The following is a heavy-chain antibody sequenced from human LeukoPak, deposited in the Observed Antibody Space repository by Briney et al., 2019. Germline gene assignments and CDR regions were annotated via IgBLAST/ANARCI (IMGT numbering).Heavy chain of an antibody. J-gene: IGHJ4*02. CDR1: GGSISSGGYY. V-gene: IGHV4-31*03. CDR2: IYYSGST. Sequence: SETLSLTCTVSGGSISSGGYYWSWIRQHPGKGLEWIGYIYYSGSTYYNPSLKSRVTISVDTSKNQFSLKLSSVTAADTAVYYCAREIAAAGTYYFDYWGQGTLVTVSS. D-gene: IGHD6-13*01. CDR3: AREIAAAGTYYFDY.